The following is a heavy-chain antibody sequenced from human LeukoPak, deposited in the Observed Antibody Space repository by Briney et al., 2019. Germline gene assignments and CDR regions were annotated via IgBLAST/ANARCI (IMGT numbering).Heavy chain of an antibody. CDR3: ASGGHLDY. CDR1: GLTFSRVW. J-gene: IGHJ4*02. V-gene: IGHV3-7*03. Sequence: PGGSLRLSCAASGLTFSRVWMSWGRQAPGKGLQWVANINQDGSGKHYVDSVKGRFTISRDNAGNSLYLQMNSLRAEDTAVYYCASGGHLDYWGQGALVTVAS. D-gene: IGHD3-16*01. CDR2: INQDGSGK.